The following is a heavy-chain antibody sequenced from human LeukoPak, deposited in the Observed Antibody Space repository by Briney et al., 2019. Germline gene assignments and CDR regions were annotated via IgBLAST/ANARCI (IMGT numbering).Heavy chain of an antibody. CDR3: ARGPYSSSSYFDY. J-gene: IGHJ4*02. CDR1: GFSFCSYE. Sequence: PGGSLRLSCAASGFSFCSYEMNWVRHAPGKGLEWVSYISTSGSTIYYADSVKGRFTISRDNAKRSLYLQMNSLRAEDTAVYYCARGPYSSSSYFDYWGQGTLVTVSS. CDR2: ISTSGSTI. D-gene: IGHD6-6*01. V-gene: IGHV3-48*03.